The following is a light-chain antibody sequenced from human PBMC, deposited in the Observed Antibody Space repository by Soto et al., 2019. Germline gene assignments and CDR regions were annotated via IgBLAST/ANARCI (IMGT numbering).Light chain of an antibody. V-gene: IGLV1-40*01. CDR1: NSNIGTGYD. J-gene: IGLJ3*02. Sequence: QSVLTQPPSVSGAPGQRVTISCTGSNSNIGTGYDVHWYQQLPGTAPKLLIYADTNRPSGVPDRFSGSKSGTSASLAITGLQAEDEADYYCQSYDSSLSVWVFGGGTKLTVL. CDR3: QSYDSSLSVWV. CDR2: ADT.